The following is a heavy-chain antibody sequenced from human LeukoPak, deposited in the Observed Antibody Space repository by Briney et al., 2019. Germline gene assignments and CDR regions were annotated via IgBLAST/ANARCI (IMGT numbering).Heavy chain of an antibody. J-gene: IGHJ4*02. Sequence: TPSETLSLTCTASSSSISSVNYWGWIRQPPGKGLEWIGFISRTGTTNYNPSLKSRVTISIDTSKNQFSLKVTSVTASDTALYFCLGGPLRTAPAYWGQGTLVTVSS. D-gene: IGHD2-15*01. V-gene: IGHV4-38-2*02. CDR3: LGGPLRTAPAY. CDR2: ISRTGTT. CDR1: SSSISSVNY.